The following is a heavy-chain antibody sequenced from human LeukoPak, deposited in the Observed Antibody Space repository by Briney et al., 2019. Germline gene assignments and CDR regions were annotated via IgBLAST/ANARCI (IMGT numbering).Heavy chain of an antibody. Sequence: GGSLRLSCTASGFPFIEYSMNWVRQAPGKGLEWISYIGIDSGNTKYADSVRGRFTISADKAENSLYLQMNSLRVEDTAVYYCARDHNYVFDNWGQGTLVSVAS. D-gene: IGHD1-1*01. CDR1: GFPFIEYS. CDR2: IGIDSGNT. J-gene: IGHJ4*02. V-gene: IGHV3-48*01. CDR3: ARDHNYVFDN.